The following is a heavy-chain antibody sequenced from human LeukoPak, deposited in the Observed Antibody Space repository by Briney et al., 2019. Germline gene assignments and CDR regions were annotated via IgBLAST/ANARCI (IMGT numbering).Heavy chain of an antibody. J-gene: IGHJ3*02. Sequence: ASVKVSCKASGYTFTGYYMHWVRQAPGQGLEWMGWINPNSGGTNYAQKFQGRVTMTRDTSISTAYMELSRLKSDDTAVYFCARSRDSRGHPDAFDIWGQGTMVTASS. V-gene: IGHV1-2*02. D-gene: IGHD3-22*01. CDR1: GYTFTGYY. CDR3: ARSRDSRGHPDAFDI. CDR2: INPNSGGT.